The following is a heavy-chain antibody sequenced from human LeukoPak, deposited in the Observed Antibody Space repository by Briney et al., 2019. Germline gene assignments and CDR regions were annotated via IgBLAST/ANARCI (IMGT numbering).Heavy chain of an antibody. D-gene: IGHD1-26*01. CDR2: IYSGGST. CDR3: ARIKSGIDF. J-gene: IGHJ6*02. CDR1: GFTFSDYY. Sequence: PGGSLRLSCAASGFTFSDYYMSWVRQAPGKGLEWVSVIYSGGSTYYADSVKGRFTISRDNSKNTLYLQMNSLRADDTAVYYCARIKSGIDFWGQGTTVTVSS. V-gene: IGHV3-53*01.